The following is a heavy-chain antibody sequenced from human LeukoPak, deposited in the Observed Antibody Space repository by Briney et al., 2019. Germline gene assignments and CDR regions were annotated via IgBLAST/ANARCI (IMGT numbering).Heavy chain of an antibody. V-gene: IGHV1-18*01. D-gene: IGHD6-19*01. CDR3: ARNLPIAVAGPIDY. J-gene: IGHJ4*02. CDR2: ISACNGNT. CDR1: GYTFTSYG. Sequence: ASVKVSCKASGYTFTSYGISWVRQAPGQGLEWMGWISACNGNTNYAQKLQGRVTMTTDTSTSTAYMELRSLRSDDTAVYYCARNLPIAVAGPIDYWGQGTLVTVSS.